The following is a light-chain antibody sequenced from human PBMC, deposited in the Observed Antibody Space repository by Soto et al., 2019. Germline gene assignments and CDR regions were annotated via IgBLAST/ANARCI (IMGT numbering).Light chain of an antibody. J-gene: IGKJ1*01. CDR1: QSISGS. Sequence: DIQMTQSPSTLSASVGDRVTITCRASQSISGSLAWYQQKPGKAPKLLIYNASSLESGVPSRFSGSGSGTEFTLTVSSLQPDDFATYYCQQYFSFWTFGQGTKVEIK. CDR3: QQYFSFWT. CDR2: NAS. V-gene: IGKV1-5*03.